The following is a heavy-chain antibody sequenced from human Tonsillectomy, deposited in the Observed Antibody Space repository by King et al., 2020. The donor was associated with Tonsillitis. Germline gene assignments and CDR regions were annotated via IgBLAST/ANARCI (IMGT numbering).Heavy chain of an antibody. Sequence: QLVQSGAEVKKPGESLKISCKGSGYNFANHWIAWVRQMPGKGLEWMGIIHPIDSDTRYSPSFQGQVTFSADKSISTAYLQWSSLKASDTAMYFCARHGDSSSWYLSWFDPWGQGTLVTVSS. J-gene: IGHJ5*02. V-gene: IGHV5-51*01. CDR2: IHPIDSDT. D-gene: IGHD6-13*01. CDR1: GYNFANHW. CDR3: ARHGDSSSWYLSWFDP.